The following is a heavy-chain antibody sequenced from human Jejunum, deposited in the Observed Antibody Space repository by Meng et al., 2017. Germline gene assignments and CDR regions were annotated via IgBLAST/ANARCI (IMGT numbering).Heavy chain of an antibody. CDR1: TSLSSVYA. V-gene: IGHV3-23*04. CDR2: IRGGGVT. Sequence: VYSGGGGAQPWGRLRWALAPSTSLSSVYAMPWVRRAAGKGLEWVAAIRGGGVTYYADAVKGRFTISRDNSENTVYLQMHSLRADETAVYYCAREYFYDRSGCDYWGQGTLVTVSS. D-gene: IGHD3-22*01. J-gene: IGHJ4*02. CDR3: AREYFYDRSGCDY.